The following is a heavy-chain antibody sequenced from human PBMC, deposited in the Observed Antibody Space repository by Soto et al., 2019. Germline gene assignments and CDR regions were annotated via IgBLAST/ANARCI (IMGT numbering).Heavy chain of an antibody. Sequence: PGGSLRLSCAASGFTFSSYAMGWVRQTPGKGLEWVSAISARGDSTYYADSVKGRFTISRDSSRNTLYLQMNSLRAEDTAVYSCAKVYSSGSYFPDYWGQGTLVTVSS. J-gene: IGHJ4*02. V-gene: IGHV3-23*01. CDR3: AKVYSSGSYFPDY. CDR1: GFTFSSYA. CDR2: ISARGDST. D-gene: IGHD3-22*01.